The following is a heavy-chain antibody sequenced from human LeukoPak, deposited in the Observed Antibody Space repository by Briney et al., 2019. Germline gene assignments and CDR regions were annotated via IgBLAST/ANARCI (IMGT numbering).Heavy chain of an antibody. V-gene: IGHV3-74*01. CDR1: GFTFSSYW. CDR2: VNSDGSST. D-gene: IGHD3-10*01. Sequence: GGSLRLSCAASGFTFSSYWMHWVRQAPGKGLVWVSRVNSDGSSTTYADSVKGRFTISRDNAKNTLYLQMNSLRAEDTAVYFCARDYGRSRDYGMDVWGQGTTVTVSS. CDR3: ARDYGRSRDYGMDV. J-gene: IGHJ6*02.